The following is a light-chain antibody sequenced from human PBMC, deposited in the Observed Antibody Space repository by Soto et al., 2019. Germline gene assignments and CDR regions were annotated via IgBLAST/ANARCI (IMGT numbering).Light chain of an antibody. CDR2: SNN. CDR1: SSNIGSNT. J-gene: IGLJ2*01. V-gene: IGLV1-44*01. CDR3: AAWDDSLNEVV. Sequence: QSVLTRPPSASGTPGQRVTISCSGSSSNIGSNTVNWYQQLPGTAPKLLIYSNNQRPSGVPDRFSGSKSGTSASLAISGLQSEDEADYYCAAWDDSLNEVVFGGGTKLTVL.